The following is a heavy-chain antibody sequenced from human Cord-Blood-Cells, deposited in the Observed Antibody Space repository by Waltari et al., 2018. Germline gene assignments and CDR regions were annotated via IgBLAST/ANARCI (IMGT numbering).Heavy chain of an antibody. V-gene: IGHV6-1*01. CDR3: ARVVTEGYSYGSYFDY. CDR1: GDSVSSNSAA. CDR2: TYYRSKWYN. D-gene: IGHD5-18*01. Sequence: GPGLVKPSQTLSLTCAISGDSVSSNSAAWNWIRRSPSRGLEWLGRTYYRSKWYNDYAVSVKSRITINPDTSKNQFSLQLNSVTPEDTAVYYCARVVTEGYSYGSYFDYWGQGTLVTVSS. J-gene: IGHJ4*02.